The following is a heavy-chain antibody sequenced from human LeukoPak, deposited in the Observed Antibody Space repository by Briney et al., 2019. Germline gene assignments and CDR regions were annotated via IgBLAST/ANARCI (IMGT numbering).Heavy chain of an antibody. Sequence: SETLSLTCAVYGGSFSDYYWSWIRQPPGKGLEWIGETNHSGSTNYNPSLKSRVTISVDTSKSQFSLKLSSVTAADTAVYYCARGRYPGIAAAGHYGMDVWGKGTTVTVSS. D-gene: IGHD6-13*01. CDR1: GGSFSDYY. CDR2: TNHSGST. J-gene: IGHJ6*04. CDR3: ARGRYPGIAAAGHYGMDV. V-gene: IGHV4-34*01.